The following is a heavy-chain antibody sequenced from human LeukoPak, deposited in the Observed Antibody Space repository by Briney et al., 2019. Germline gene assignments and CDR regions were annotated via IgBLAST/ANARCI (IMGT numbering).Heavy chain of an antibody. CDR3: ARGGLLWFGGVNWFDP. D-gene: IGHD3-10*01. Sequence: SETLSLTCTVSGGSISSYYWSWIRQPPGKGLEWIGYIYYSGSTNYNPSLKSRVTISVDTSKNQFSLKLSSVTAADTAVYYCARGGLLWFGGVNWFDPWGQGTLVTVSS. J-gene: IGHJ5*02. CDR1: GGSISSYY. V-gene: IGHV4-59*01. CDR2: IYYSGST.